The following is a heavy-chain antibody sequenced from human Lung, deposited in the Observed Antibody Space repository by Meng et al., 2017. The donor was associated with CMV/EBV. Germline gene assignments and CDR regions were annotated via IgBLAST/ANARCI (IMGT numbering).Heavy chain of an antibody. CDR2: IGATAGGT. J-gene: IGHJ4*02. CDR1: GLTFSSYG. CDR3: AKYSAVGERLYYFDY. Sequence: SCAASGLTFSSYGMSWVRQAPGKGLEWVSSIGATAGGTYYADSVKGRFTISRDNAKNTLYLQMNSLRAEDTAVYYCAKYSAVGERLYYFDYWGQGXLVTSSS. D-gene: IGHD2-21*01. V-gene: IGHV3-23*01.